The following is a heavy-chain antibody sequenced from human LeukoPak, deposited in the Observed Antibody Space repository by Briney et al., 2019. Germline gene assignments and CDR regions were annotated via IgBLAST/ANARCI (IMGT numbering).Heavy chain of an antibody. J-gene: IGHJ4*02. CDR3: ARCWFGELFGDYYFDY. D-gene: IGHD3-10*01. V-gene: IGHV3-7*01. CDR1: GFTFSSYW. Sequence: GGSLRLSCAASGFTFSSYWMSWVRQAPGKGLEWVANIKQDGSEKYYVDSVKGRFTISRDNAKNSLYLQMNSRRAEDTAVYYCARCWFGELFGDYYFDYWGQGTLVTVSS. CDR2: IKQDGSEK.